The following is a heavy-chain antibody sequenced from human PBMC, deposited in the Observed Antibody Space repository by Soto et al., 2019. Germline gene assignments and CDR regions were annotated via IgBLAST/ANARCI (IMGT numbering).Heavy chain of an antibody. CDR2: IYYSGST. D-gene: IGHD3-10*01. V-gene: IGHV4-59*01. CDR3: ARVGGSGSPIDY. Sequence: PSETLSLTCFVSGGSISSYYWSWIRQPPGKGLEWIGYIYYSGSTNYNPSLKSRVTISVDTSKNQFSLKLSSVTAADTAVYYCARVGGSGSPIDYWGPGTLVTVSS. CDR1: GGSISSYY. J-gene: IGHJ4*02.